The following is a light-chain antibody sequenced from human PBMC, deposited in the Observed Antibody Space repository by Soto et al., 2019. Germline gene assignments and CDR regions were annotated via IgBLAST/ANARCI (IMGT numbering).Light chain of an antibody. CDR2: ENN. CDR1: SSNIGNNY. J-gene: IGLJ2*01. CDR3: GTWDRTLSADVV. V-gene: IGLV1-51*02. Sequence: QSVLTQPPSVSAAPGQKVTISCSGSSSNIGNNYVSWYQQLPGTAPKLLIYENNKRPSGIPDRFSGSKSGTSATLGITGLQTGDEPDTYGGTWDRTLSADVVFGGGTQLTVL.